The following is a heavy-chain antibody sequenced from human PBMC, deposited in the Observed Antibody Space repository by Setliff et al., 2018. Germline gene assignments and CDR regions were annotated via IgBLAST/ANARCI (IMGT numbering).Heavy chain of an antibody. Sequence: SETLSLTCTVSGGSITSGSFYWSWIRQPAGKKLEWIGRIHASGSPDYNPSFKSRVTISRDTSTNQFSLKLGSVTAADTAVYYCARERYFDWFFEDWGHGTLGTVSS. J-gene: IGHJ4*01. CDR3: ARERYFDWFFED. CDR2: IHASGSP. D-gene: IGHD3-9*01. CDR1: GGSITSGSFY. V-gene: IGHV4-61*02.